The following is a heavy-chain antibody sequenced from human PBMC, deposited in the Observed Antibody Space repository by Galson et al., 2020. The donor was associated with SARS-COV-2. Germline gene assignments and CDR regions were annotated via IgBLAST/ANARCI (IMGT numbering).Heavy chain of an antibody. CDR3: ARVGKSNRITIFGVVTLNWFDP. J-gene: IGHJ5*02. D-gene: IGHD3-3*01. Sequence: SETLSLTCAVYGGSFSGYYWSWIRQPPGKGLEWIGEINHSGSTNCNPSLKSRVTISVDTSKNQFSLKLSSVTAADTAVYYCARVGKSNRITIFGVVTLNWFDPWGQGTLVTVSS. V-gene: IGHV4-34*01. CDR1: GGSFSGYY. CDR2: INHSGST.